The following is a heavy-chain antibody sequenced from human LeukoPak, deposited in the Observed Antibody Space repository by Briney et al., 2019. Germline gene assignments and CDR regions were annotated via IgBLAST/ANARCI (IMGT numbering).Heavy chain of an antibody. V-gene: IGHV4-59*08. Sequence: SETLSLTCTVSGGSINSYYWSWIRQPPGKGLEWIGYIYHSGTTTYNPSLKSRVTISVDTSKNQFSLKLTSVTAADTAVYFCARQNPAAAGQGLDYWGRGTLVTVSS. D-gene: IGHD6-13*01. J-gene: IGHJ4*02. CDR2: IYHSGTT. CDR1: GGSINSYY. CDR3: ARQNPAAAGQGLDY.